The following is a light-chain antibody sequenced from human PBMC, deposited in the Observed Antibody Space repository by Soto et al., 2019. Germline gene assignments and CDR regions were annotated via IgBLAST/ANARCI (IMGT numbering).Light chain of an antibody. CDR3: SSYISSSTV. V-gene: IGLV2-14*01. CDR2: EVS. Sequence: QSALTQPASVSGSPGQSITISCTGTSSDVGGYNSVSWYQHHPGKAPKLMIYEVSNRPSGVSNRFSGSKSGNTASLIISGLQAEDEADYYCSSYISSSTVFGGGTRSPS. CDR1: SSDVGGYNS. J-gene: IGLJ2*01.